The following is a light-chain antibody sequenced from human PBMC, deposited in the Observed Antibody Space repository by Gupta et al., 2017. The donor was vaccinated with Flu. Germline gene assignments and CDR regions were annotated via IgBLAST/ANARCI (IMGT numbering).Light chain of an antibody. Sequence: DMQMTQSPSSLSASVGDRVTITCRASHDISKSLAWYQQKPGKVPSLLIYETSALQSGVPSRFSGSGSGTDFTLTISSLQPEDVATYYCQKYNGAPLTFGPGTKVEVK. V-gene: IGKV1-27*01. CDR3: QKYNGAPLT. CDR2: ETS. CDR1: HDISKS. J-gene: IGKJ3*01.